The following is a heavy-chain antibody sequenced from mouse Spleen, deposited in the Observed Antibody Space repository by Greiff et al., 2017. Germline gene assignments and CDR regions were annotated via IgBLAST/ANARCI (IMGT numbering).Heavy chain of an antibody. CDR2: IWSGGST. J-gene: IGHJ4*01. CDR1: GFSLTSYG. Sequence: VKVEESGPGLVQPSQSLSITCTVSGFSLTSYGVHWVRQSPGKGLEWLGVIWSGGSTDYNAAFISRLSISKDNSKSQVFFKMNSLQADDTAIYYCARKEWDYYAMDYWGQGTSVTVSS. CDR3: ARKEWDYYAMDY. V-gene: IGHV2-2*01. D-gene: IGHD1-3*01.